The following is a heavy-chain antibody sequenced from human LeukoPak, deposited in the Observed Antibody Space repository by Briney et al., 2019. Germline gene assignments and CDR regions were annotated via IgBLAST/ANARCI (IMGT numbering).Heavy chain of an antibody. Sequence: GGSLRLSCAASGFTFSSYAMSWVRQAPGKGLEWVSAISGSGGSTYYADSVKGRFTISRDNSKNTLCLQMNSLRAEDTAVYYCAKFLPTHIVVANYYFDYWGQGTLVTVSS. CDR3: AKFLPTHIVVANYYFDY. V-gene: IGHV3-23*01. CDR1: GFTFSSYA. CDR2: ISGSGGST. D-gene: IGHD2-21*01. J-gene: IGHJ4*02.